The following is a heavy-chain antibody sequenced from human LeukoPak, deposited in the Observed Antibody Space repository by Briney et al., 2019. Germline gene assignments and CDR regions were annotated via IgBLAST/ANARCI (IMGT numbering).Heavy chain of an antibody. CDR1: GFTFANFA. CDR3: AKDSSGFYFLDH. Sequence: GGSLRLSCAASGFTFANFAMHWVRQALGKGLEWVSLIGWDGGTTYYADSVKGRFAISRDNSKNSLYLQMNSLRAEDTAFYYCAKDSSGFYFLDHWGQGTLVSVSS. J-gene: IGHJ4*02. D-gene: IGHD3-22*01. V-gene: IGHV3-43D*04. CDR2: IGWDGGTT.